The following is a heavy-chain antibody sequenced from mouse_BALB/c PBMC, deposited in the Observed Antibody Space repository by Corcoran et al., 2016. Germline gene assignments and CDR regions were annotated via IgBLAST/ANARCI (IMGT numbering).Heavy chain of an antibody. CDR3: VRYDYDGFAY. J-gene: IGHJ3*01. CDR1: GYTFTTAG. CDR2: INTHSGVP. D-gene: IGHD2-4*01. V-gene: IGHV9-4*02. Sequence: QIQLVQSGPELKKPGETVRISCKASGYTFTTAGMQWVQKMPGKGLKWIGWINTHSGVPKYAEDFKGRFAFSLETSASTAYLQISNLKNEDTATYFCVRYDYDGFAYWGQGTLVTVSA.